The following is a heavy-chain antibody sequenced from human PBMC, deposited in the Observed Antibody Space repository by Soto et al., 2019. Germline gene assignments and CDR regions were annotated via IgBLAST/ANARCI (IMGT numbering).Heavy chain of an antibody. CDR3: VASLAASGLNWLDP. J-gene: IGHJ5*02. V-gene: IGHV4-4*07. CDR1: GGSIMEKY. CDR2: IFANGHT. Sequence: TSETLSLTCVVSGGSIMEKYWNWVRQPPGKGLEWIGLIFANGHTDYNPSLKSRVTMSVDASKNQFSLRLTSMTAADTAVYYCVASLAASGLNWLDPWGRGNLVTVSS. D-gene: IGHD6-13*01.